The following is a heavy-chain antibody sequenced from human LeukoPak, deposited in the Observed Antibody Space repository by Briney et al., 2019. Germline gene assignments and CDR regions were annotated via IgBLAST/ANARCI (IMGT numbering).Heavy chain of an antibody. D-gene: IGHD5-18*01. CDR1: GGSISSYY. V-gene: IGHV4-59*01. CDR3: AANVGYSYGSFDY. J-gene: IGHJ4*02. Sequence: SETLSLTCTVSGGSISSYYWSWIRQPPGKGLEWIGYIYYSGSTNYNPSLKSRVTISVDTSKNQFSLKLSSVTAADTAVYYCAANVGYSYGSFDYWGQGTLVTVSS. CDR2: IYYSGST.